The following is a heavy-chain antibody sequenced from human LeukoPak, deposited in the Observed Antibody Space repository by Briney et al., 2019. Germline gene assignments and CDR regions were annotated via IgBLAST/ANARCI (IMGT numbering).Heavy chain of an antibody. J-gene: IGHJ6*03. Sequence: GGSLRLSCAASGFTFSSYSMNWVRQAPGKGLEWVSSISSSSSSYIYYADSVKGRFTISRDNAKNSLYLQMNSLRAEDTAVYYCARDGYSSSWYYRYYYYYMDVWGKGTTVTVSS. CDR3: ARDGYSSSWYYRYYYYYMDV. D-gene: IGHD6-13*01. V-gene: IGHV3-21*01. CDR1: GFTFSSYS. CDR2: ISSSSSSYI.